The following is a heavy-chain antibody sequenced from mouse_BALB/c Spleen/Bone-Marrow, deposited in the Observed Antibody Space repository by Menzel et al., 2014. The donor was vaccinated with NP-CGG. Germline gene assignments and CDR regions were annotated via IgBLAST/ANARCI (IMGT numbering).Heavy chain of an antibody. J-gene: IGHJ4*01. Sequence: VQGVESGPGLVQPSQSLSITCTASGFSLTSYGVHWVRQSPGKGLEWLGGIWSGGSTDYNDAFISRLSISKDNSKSQVFFKMNSLQADDTAIFYCARNRVRRPMDYWGQGTSVTVSS. CDR1: GFSLTSYG. CDR2: IWSGGST. D-gene: IGHD2-14*01. V-gene: IGHV2-4-1*01. CDR3: ARNRVRRPMDY.